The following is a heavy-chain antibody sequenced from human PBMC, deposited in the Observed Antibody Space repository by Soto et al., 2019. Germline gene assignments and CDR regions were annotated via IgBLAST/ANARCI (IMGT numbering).Heavy chain of an antibody. Sequence: SVKVSCKGSGGTFSSYAISCVRQAPGQGLEWMGGIIPIFGTANYAQKFQGRVTITADKSTSTAYMELSSLRSEDTAVYYCARYPFHIVVVTAIPYGIGVCGQGTSLTGSS. CDR1: GGTFSSYA. J-gene: IGHJ6*02. CDR2: IIPIFGTA. V-gene: IGHV1-69*06. D-gene: IGHD2-21*02. CDR3: ARYPFHIVVVTAIPYGIGV.